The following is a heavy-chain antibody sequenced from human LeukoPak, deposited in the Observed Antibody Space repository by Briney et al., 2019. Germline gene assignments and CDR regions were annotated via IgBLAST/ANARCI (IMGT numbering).Heavy chain of an antibody. CDR3: ARDPGYYDSSGYPDY. V-gene: IGHV3-30*03. CDR2: ISYDGSSK. J-gene: IGHJ4*02. CDR1: GFTFSSYG. Sequence: PGGSLRLSCAASGFTFSSYGMHWVRQAPGKGLEWVAVISYDGSSKYYADSVKGRFTISRDNSKNTLYLQMNSLRAEDTAVYYCARDPGYYDSSGYPDYWGQGTLVTVSS. D-gene: IGHD3-22*01.